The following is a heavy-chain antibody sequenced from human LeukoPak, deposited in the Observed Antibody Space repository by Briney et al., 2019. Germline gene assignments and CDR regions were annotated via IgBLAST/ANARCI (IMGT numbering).Heavy chain of an antibody. J-gene: IGHJ5*02. Sequence: GGSLRLSCAASGFTFSSYLMHWVRQVPGKGRVCVSRIKSDGSSTSYADSVKGRFTISRDNAKNTLYLQMNSLRAEDTAVYYCARGFGYNYGYGWFDPWGQGTLVTVSS. CDR3: ARGFGYNYGYGWFDP. D-gene: IGHD5-18*01. CDR2: IKSDGSST. V-gene: IGHV3-74*01. CDR1: GFTFSSYL.